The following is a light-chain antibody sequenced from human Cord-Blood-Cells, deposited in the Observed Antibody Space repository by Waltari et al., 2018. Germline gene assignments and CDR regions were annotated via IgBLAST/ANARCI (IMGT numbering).Light chain of an antibody. V-gene: IGKV1-39*01. CDR1: QSISSY. J-gene: IGKJ3*01. Sequence: DMQMTQSPSSLSASVGDRATITCRASQSISSYLHWYKQKPGKAPKLLIYAASRLQSGVPSRFRGNGSGTDFTLTIISLQPEDFATYYCQQSYSTPFTFGPGTKVDIK. CDR2: AAS. CDR3: QQSYSTPFT.